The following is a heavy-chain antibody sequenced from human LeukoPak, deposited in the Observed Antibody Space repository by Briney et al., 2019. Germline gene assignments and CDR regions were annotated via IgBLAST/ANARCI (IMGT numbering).Heavy chain of an antibody. CDR1: GLTFSSYS. CDR3: ARDAPPGEAASGD. J-gene: IGHJ4*02. D-gene: IGHD6-13*01. Sequence: GGSLRLSCAASGLTFSSYSMNWVRQAPGKGLEWVSSISSSSSYIYYADSVKGRFTISRDNAKNSLYLQMNSLRAEDTAVYYCARDAPPGEAASGDWGQGTLVTVSS. CDR2: ISSSSSYI. V-gene: IGHV3-21*01.